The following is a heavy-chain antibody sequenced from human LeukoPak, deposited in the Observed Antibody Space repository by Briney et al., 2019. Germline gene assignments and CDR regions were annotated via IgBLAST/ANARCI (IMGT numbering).Heavy chain of an antibody. Sequence: SSETLSLTCTVSGGSISSYYWSWIRQPPGKGLEWIGYIYYSGSTNYNPSLKSRVTISVDTSKNQFSLKLSSVTAADTAVYYCARHPGGSYFGPFDYWGQGTLVTVSS. CDR3: ARHPGGSYFGPFDY. V-gene: IGHV4-59*08. CDR2: IYYSGST. CDR1: GGSISSYY. J-gene: IGHJ4*02. D-gene: IGHD1-26*01.